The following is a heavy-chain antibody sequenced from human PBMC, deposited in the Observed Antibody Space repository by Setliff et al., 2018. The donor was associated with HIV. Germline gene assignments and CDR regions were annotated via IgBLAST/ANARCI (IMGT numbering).Heavy chain of an antibody. CDR1: GFIFDTYP. J-gene: IGHJ5*02. D-gene: IGHD6-13*01. CDR3: VRRGGAAAGGPHNWFDP. CDR2: IRYTGNDK. V-gene: IGHV3-30*02. Sequence: PGGSLRLSCVASGFIFDTYPMNWVRQAPGKGLEWVAFIRYTGNDKSYADSVKGRFTISRDNSKNTLYLEMNSLKIEDTAVYYCVRRGGAAAGGPHNWFDPWGQGTLVTVSS.